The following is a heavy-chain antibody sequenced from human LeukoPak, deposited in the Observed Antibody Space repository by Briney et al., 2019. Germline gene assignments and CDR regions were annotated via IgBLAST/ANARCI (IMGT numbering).Heavy chain of an antibody. CDR2: IWYDGSNK. J-gene: IGHJ4*02. CDR3: ARENNVLLWFGESYYFDY. Sequence: GGSLRLSCAASGFTFSSYGMRWVRQAPGKGLEWVAVIWYDGSNKYYADSVKGRFTISRDNSKNTLYLQMNSLRAEDTAVYYCARENNVLLWFGESYYFDYWGQGTLVTVSS. V-gene: IGHV3-33*01. D-gene: IGHD3-10*01. CDR1: GFTFSSYG.